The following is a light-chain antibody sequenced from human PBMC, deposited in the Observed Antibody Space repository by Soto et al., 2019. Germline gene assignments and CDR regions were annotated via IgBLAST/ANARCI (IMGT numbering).Light chain of an antibody. CDR3: QQYGSAPFT. V-gene: IGKV3-20*01. Sequence: EIVLTQSPGTMSVSPGERVTLSCRASQSVSSNFLAWHQQKPGQAPRLLIYGASSRAGGIPDRFRGSGSRTEFTLTIYSLEPEDFAVYYCQQYGSAPFTFGPGTKVDVK. CDR2: GAS. CDR1: QSVSSNF. J-gene: IGKJ3*01.